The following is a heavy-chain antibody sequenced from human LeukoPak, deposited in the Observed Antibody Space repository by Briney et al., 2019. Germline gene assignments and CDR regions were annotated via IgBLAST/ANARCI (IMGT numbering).Heavy chain of an antibody. V-gene: IGHV3-30*04. D-gene: IGHD2-21*02. CDR2: TSFDSRSK. CDR3: ARGNHIYGDQSLDT. CDR1: GFTFKSHA. J-gene: IGHJ5*02. Sequence: GGSLRLSCAASGFTFKSHAMHWVRQAPGKGLEWVAVTSFDSRSKHYADSVEGRFTISRDNPKKTLYLQMSDLREEDTAMYFCARGNHIYGDQSLDTWGQGTLLTVSS.